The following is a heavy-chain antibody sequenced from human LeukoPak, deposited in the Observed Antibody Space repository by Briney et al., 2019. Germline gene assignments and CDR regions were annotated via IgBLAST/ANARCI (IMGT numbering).Heavy chain of an antibody. CDR3: ARGHFGLDV. Sequence: GGSLRLSCAASGFIFSDWFVSWIRQAPGTGLEWVSYISNSGNTIYYADSVKGRFTISRDNAKKTVNLQMNSLRAEDTAIYYCARGHFGLDVWGQGTTVTVSS. V-gene: IGHV3-11*01. J-gene: IGHJ6*02. CDR2: ISNSGNTI. CDR1: GFIFSDWF.